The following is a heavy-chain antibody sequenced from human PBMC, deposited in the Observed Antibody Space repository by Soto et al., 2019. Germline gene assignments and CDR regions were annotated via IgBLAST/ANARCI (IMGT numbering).Heavy chain of an antibody. V-gene: IGHV1-18*01. CDR3: ARASGSTYWFDP. CDR2: ISAYNGNT. J-gene: IGHJ5*02. Sequence: QVQLVQSGAEVKKPGASVKVSCKASGYTFTSYGISWVRQAPGQGLEWMGWISAYNGNTNHAQKLQGRVTMTTDTSPSTAYMERRSLRSAGTAVYSCARASGSTYWFDPWGQGILVNVSA. CDR1: GYTFTSYG. D-gene: IGHD1-26*01.